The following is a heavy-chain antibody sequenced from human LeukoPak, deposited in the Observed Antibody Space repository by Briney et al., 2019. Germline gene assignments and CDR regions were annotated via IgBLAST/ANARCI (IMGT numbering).Heavy chain of an antibody. CDR2: IYPGDSDT. Sequence: ESLKISCKGSGYSFTSYWIGWVRQMPGKGLEWMGIIYPGDSDTRYSPSFQGQVTISADKSISTAYLQWSSLKASDTAMYYCARPGRGYSYGFDAFDIWGQGTMVTVFS. D-gene: IGHD5-18*01. J-gene: IGHJ3*02. V-gene: IGHV5-51*01. CDR1: GYSFTSYW. CDR3: ARPGRGYSYGFDAFDI.